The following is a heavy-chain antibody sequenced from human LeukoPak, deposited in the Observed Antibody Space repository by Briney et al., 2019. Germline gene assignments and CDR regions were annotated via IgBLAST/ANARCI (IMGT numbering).Heavy chain of an antibody. J-gene: IGHJ4*02. CDR1: GGSISSSSYY. V-gene: IGHV4-39*01. CDR3: ARHWVTALDSLPLYYFDY. Sequence: TSETPSLTCTVSGGSISSSSYYWGWIRQPPGKGLEWIGSIYYSGSTYYNPSLKCRVTISVDTSKNQFSLKLSSVTAADTAVYYCARHWVTALDSLPLYYFDYWGQGTLVTVSS. CDR2: IYYSGST. D-gene: IGHD2-21*02.